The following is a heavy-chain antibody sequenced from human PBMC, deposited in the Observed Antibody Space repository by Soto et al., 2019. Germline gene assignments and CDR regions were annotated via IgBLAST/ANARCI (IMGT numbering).Heavy chain of an antibody. D-gene: IGHD2-21*02. CDR1: GFTFSSYS. J-gene: IGHJ4*02. CDR3: ARGGDSYIDY. V-gene: IGHV3-21*04. Sequence: TGGSLRLSCAASGFTFSSYSMNWVRQAPGKGLEWVSSISSSSSYIYYADSVKGRFTVSRDNAQNSLYLQMTNLRVEDTAMYYCARGGDSYIDYWGQGALVTVSS. CDR2: ISSSSSYI.